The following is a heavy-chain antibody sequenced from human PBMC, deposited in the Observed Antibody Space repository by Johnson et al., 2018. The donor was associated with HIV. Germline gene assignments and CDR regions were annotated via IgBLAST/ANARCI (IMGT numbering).Heavy chain of an antibody. V-gene: IGHV3-53*01. CDR1: GFTVISNH. Sequence: VQLVESGGGLIQPGGSLRLSCVASGFTVISNHMSWVRQAPGKGLEWVSVIYSGGSTYYADSVKGRFTISRDNSKNTLYLQMNSLRAEDTAVYYCARAPYSSSWYRDAFDIWGQGTMVTVSS. J-gene: IGHJ3*02. D-gene: IGHD6-13*01. CDR2: IYSGGST. CDR3: ARAPYSSSWYRDAFDI.